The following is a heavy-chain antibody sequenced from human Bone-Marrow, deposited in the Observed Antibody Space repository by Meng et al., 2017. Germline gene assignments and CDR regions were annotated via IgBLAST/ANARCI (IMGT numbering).Heavy chain of an antibody. V-gene: IGHV4-61*02. J-gene: IGHJ4*02. CDR3: ARDRWYFDY. CDR2: IYTSGST. Sequence: SETLSLTCTVSGGSSNSGSYYWSWIRQPAGKGLEWIGRIYTSGSTNYNPTLKSRFTISVDTTKNQFSLKLSSVTAADTAVYYCARDRWYFDYWGQGTLVTGSS. D-gene: IGHD6-13*01. CDR1: GGSSNSGSYY.